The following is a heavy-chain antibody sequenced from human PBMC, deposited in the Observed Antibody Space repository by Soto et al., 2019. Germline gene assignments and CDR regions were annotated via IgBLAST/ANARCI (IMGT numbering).Heavy chain of an antibody. CDR1: GGSISSGGYY. CDR2: IYSSGGT. D-gene: IGHD3-22*01. J-gene: IGHJ4*02. Sequence: SETLSLTCTVSGGSISSGGYYWSWIRQHPGKGLEWIGYIYSSGGTYYHPSLKSRLIVSSDTSKNQFSLRLNSVTAADTAVYYCARGKDSDGYYYFDYWGQGTLVTVSS. CDR3: ARGKDSDGYYYFDY. V-gene: IGHV4-31*03.